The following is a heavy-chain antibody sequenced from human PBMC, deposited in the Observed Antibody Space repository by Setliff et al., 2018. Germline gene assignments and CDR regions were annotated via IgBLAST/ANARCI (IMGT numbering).Heavy chain of an antibody. V-gene: IGHV4-34*01. Sequence: PSETLSLTCGGYGGSISDYYWSWIRQPPGKGLEWIGEINHSGSTNYDPSLKSRVTISLDTSRNQVSLKLSSVTAADTAGDYCARRTEYYNFWSGYYDYWGQGTLVTVSS. CDR2: INHSGST. D-gene: IGHD3-3*01. CDR1: GGSISDYY. CDR3: ARRTEYYNFWSGYYDY. J-gene: IGHJ4*02.